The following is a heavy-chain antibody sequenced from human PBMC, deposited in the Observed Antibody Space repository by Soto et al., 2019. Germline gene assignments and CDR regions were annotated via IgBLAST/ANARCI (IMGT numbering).Heavy chain of an antibody. D-gene: IGHD3-10*01. V-gene: IGHV1-18*01. CDR3: ARDQSFDRSYYYGIDV. J-gene: IGHJ6*02. Sequence: GASVKVSCKSSGYPFTHYGITWVRQAPGQGPEWMGWISPFNGNTNYGQTLQGRVTLTTDTSTSTVYMELSSLRSDDTAVYYCARDQSFDRSYYYGIDVWGQGTTVTVSS. CDR1: GYPFTHYG. CDR2: ISPFNGNT.